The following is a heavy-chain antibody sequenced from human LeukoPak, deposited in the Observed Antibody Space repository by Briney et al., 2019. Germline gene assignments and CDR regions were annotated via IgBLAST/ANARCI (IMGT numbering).Heavy chain of an antibody. CDR2: IRSKAYGGTT. D-gene: IGHD6-6*01. J-gene: IGHJ6*03. V-gene: IGHV3-49*04. Sequence: GGSLRLSCAASGFTVSSNYMSWVRQAPGKGLEWVGFIRSKAYGGTTEYAASVKGRFTISRDDSKSIAYLQMNSLKTEDTAVYYCTRASGSSSSPYYYYYYMDVWGKGTTVTVSS. CDR3: TRASGSSSSPYYYYYYMDV. CDR1: GFTVSSNY.